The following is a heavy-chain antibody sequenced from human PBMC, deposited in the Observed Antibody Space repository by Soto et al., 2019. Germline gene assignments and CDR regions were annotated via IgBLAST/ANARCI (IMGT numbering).Heavy chain of an antibody. V-gene: IGHV3-23*01. CDR3: ARSITVVRGSRVYYYYGMDV. Sequence: EVQLLESGGGFVQPGGSLRLSCAASGFSFSHYAMTWVRQAPGKGLEWVSTLSAGGGTTYFADSVKGRFTISRDNSKNTVYLQVNSLRAEDTAVYYCARSITVVRGSRVYYYYGMDVWGQGTTVAVSS. D-gene: IGHD3-10*01. CDR2: LSAGGGTT. CDR1: GFSFSHYA. J-gene: IGHJ6*02.